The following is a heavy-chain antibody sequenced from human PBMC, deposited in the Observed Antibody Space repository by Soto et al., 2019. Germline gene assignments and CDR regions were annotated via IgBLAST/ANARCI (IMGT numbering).Heavy chain of an antibody. CDR2: IIPMVGTA. Sequence: QVQLVQSGAEVKKPESSVKVSCKAPGGTFSTYAISWVRQAPGQGLEWMGGIIPMVGTANYAQRFQDRVTITADESTNTVYMELSSLRSEDTAVYFCASGIQLWLRRIHNGYAGWGQGTLVTVSS. V-gene: IGHV1-69*12. CDR1: GGTFSTYA. D-gene: IGHD5-18*01. CDR3: ASGIQLWLRRIHNGYAG. J-gene: IGHJ4*02.